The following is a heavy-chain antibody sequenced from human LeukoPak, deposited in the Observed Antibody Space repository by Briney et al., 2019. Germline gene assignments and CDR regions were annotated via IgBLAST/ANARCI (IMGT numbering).Heavy chain of an antibody. CDR1: GFSVSSNY. V-gene: IGHV3-53*01. CDR2: IYSAGSI. D-gene: IGHD3-22*01. CDR3: ARQPHYYDSSGYYY. J-gene: IGHJ4*02. Sequence: GGSLRLSCAVSGFSVSSNYMSWVRQAPGKGLEWVSIIYSAGSIYYADSVKGRFTISRDNSKNTLFLQMSSLRAEDTAVYYCARQPHYYDSSGYYYWGQGTLVTVST.